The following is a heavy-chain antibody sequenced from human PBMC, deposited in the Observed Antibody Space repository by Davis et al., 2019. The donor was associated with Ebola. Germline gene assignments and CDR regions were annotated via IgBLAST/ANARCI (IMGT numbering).Heavy chain of an antibody. CDR3: AKDYFDY. CDR2: ISSSGSYI. J-gene: IGHJ4*02. V-gene: IGHV3-21*01. Sequence: GGSLRLSCAASGFTVISNYMSWVRQAPGKGLEWVSSISSSGSYIYYADSVKGRFTISRDNSKNTLYLQMNSLRAEDTAVYYCAKDYFDYWGQGTLVTVSS. CDR1: GFTVISNY.